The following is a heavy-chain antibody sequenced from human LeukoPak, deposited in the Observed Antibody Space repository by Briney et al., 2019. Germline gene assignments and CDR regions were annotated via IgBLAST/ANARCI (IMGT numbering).Heavy chain of an antibody. Sequence: PGRSLRLSCVASGFKFSSSGMHWVRQAPGKGLEWVSVIWFDGNYKYFADSVKGRFTISRDNSKNTVYLQMNSLTAEDTAVYYCAKDLGDGDSGTLDYWGQGTPVTVSS. CDR2: IWFDGNYK. CDR1: GFKFSSSG. V-gene: IGHV3-33*06. D-gene: IGHD4-17*01. J-gene: IGHJ4*02. CDR3: AKDLGDGDSGTLDY.